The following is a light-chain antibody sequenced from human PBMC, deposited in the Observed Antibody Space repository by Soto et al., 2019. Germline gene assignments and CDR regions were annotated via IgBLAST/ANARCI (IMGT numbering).Light chain of an antibody. Sequence: EIVMTQSPATLSVSPWEVATLSCGASQSVSSKLAWYQQEPGQAPRLLIYGASTRATGIPARFSGSGSGTEFTHIISSLQSEDSAVYYCQQYNSCLWTFGQGTKVDIK. CDR2: GAS. J-gene: IGKJ1*01. CDR3: QQYNSCLWT. V-gene: IGKV3-15*01. CDR1: QSVSSK.